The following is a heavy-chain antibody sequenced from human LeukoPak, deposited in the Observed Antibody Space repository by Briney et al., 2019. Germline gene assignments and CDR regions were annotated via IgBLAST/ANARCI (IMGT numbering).Heavy chain of an antibody. CDR1: GFTFSSFA. D-gene: IGHD5-24*01. J-gene: IGHJ4*02. CDR3: ASNKDAYIKSPDDC. Sequence: GGSLRLSCAASGFTFSSFAMNWVRQAPGKGLEWVSSISSSTTYIYYADSVKGRFTISRDNAKNSLYLQMNSLRAEDTAVYYCASNKDAYIKSPDDCWGQGTLVTVSS. V-gene: IGHV3-21*01. CDR2: ISSSTTYI.